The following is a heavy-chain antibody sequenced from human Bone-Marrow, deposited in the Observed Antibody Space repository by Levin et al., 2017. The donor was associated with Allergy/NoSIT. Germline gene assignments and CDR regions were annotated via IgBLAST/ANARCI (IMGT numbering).Heavy chain of an antibody. CDR2: ISGSGGST. D-gene: IGHD3-22*01. V-gene: IGHV3-23*01. CDR3: AKDRRADSSGYYWGTYYFDY. CDR1: GFTFSSYG. Sequence: GESLKISCAASGFTFSSYGMSWVRQAPGKGLEWVSAISGSGGSTYYADSGKGRFTISRDNSKNTVYLQMNSLRAEDTAVYYCAKDRRADSSGYYWGTYYFDYWGQGTLVTVSS. J-gene: IGHJ4*02.